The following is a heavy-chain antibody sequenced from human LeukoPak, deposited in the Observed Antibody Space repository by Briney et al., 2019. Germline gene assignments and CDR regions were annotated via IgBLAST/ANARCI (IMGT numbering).Heavy chain of an antibody. V-gene: IGHV4-59*01. CDR2: ISYIGST. CDR3: AGSYHYYMDV. J-gene: IGHJ6*03. CDR1: GGSISNYY. Sequence: SETLSLTCTVSGGSISNYYWSWIRQPPGKGLEWIGCISYIGSTKYNPSLKSRVTISEDTSKKQFSLKLSSVTAADTAVYYCAGSYHYYMDVRGKGTTVTVSS.